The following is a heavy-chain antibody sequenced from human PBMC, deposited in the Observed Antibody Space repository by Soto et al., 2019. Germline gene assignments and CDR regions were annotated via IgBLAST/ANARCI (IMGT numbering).Heavy chain of an antibody. CDR1: GYTFSNYA. J-gene: IGHJ6*03. V-gene: IGHV1-3*01. D-gene: IGHD2-2*01. CDR3: ARGHLAVVPVASWFYYMDV. CDR2: INAGNGNT. Sequence: QVQLVQSGAEVQKPGASVKVPCKASGYTFSNYAVHWVRQAPGQRLEWMRWINAGNGNTRYSQKFQGRVTSSRDTSARTVYMELNGLRSEDTAVYFCARGHLAVVPVASWFYYMDVWGNGTTVTVSS.